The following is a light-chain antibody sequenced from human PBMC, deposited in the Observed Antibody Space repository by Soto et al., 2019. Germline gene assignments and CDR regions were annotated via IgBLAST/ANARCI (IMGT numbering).Light chain of an antibody. CDR2: EVI. CDR3: SAYTHSNTVI. J-gene: IGLJ2*01. V-gene: IGLV2-14*03. CDR1: SSDVAAYNF. Sequence: QSALTQPASVSGSPGQSITISCTGTSSDVAAYNFVSWYQQHPGEVPKLMIYEVIKRPSGISDRFSGSKSGNTASLTISGRQAEDEADYYCSAYTHSNTVIFGGGTKLTVL.